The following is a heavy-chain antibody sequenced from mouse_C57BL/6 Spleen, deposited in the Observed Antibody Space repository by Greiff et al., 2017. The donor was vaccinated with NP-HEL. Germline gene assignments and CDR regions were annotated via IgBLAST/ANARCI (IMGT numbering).Heavy chain of an antibody. D-gene: IGHD4-1*01. CDR2: IYPGSGNT. J-gene: IGHJ4*01. CDR3: ARRANWDYAMDY. Sequence: VQLQQSGAELVRPGASVKLSCKASGYTFTDYYINWVKQRPGQGLEWIARIYPGSGNTYYNEKFKGKATLTAEKSSSTAYMQLSSLTSEDSAVYFCARRANWDYAMDYWGQGTSVTVSS. V-gene: IGHV1-76*01. CDR1: GYTFTDYY.